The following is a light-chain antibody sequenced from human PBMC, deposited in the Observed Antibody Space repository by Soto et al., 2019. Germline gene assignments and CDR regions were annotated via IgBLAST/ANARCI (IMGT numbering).Light chain of an antibody. CDR3: SSFSTSSTLYV. V-gene: IGLV2-14*01. CDR2: EGS. Sequence: QSVLTQPASVSGSPGQSITISCTGTSSDVGGSDYVSWYQQHPGKAPKLMIYEGSKRPSGVSDHSSGSKSGNTASLTISGLQPEDEADYYCSSFSTSSTLYVFGTGTKVTVL. J-gene: IGLJ1*01. CDR1: SSDVGGSDY.